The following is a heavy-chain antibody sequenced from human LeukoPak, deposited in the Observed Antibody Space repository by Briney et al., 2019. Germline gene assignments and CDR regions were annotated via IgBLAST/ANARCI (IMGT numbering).Heavy chain of an antibody. J-gene: IGHJ4*02. CDR2: INPNSGGT. CDR1: DKTLTAYY. Sequence: GASVKVSCRALDKTLTAYYMHGVRKALDQGLKWMGWINPNSGGTDNAQNFQGRVTMTRDTSISTAYMELSRLRSDDTAVYYCARHDISGYHHDYWGQGTLVTVSS. D-gene: IGHD3-22*01. V-gene: IGHV1-2*02. CDR3: ARHDISGYHHDY.